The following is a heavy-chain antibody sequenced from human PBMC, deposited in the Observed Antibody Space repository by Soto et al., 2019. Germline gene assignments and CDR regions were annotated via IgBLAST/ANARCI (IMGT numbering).Heavy chain of an antibody. V-gene: IGHV3-30-3*01. CDR3: AREKAAAGTNWFDP. CDR1: GFTLSSYA. CDR2: ISYDGSNK. J-gene: IGHJ5*02. D-gene: IGHD6-13*01. Sequence: QVQLVESGGGVVQPGRSLRLSCAASGFTLSSYAMHWVRQAPGKGLEWVAVISYDGSNKYYADSVKGRFTISRDNSKNTLYLQMNSLRAEDTAVYYCAREKAAAGTNWFDPWGQGTLVTVSS.